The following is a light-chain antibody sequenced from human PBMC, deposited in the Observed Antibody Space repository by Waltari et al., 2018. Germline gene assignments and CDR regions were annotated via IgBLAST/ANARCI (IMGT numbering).Light chain of an antibody. CDR3: SSYTTSSTLV. Sequence: QSALTQPASVSGSPGQSITISCSGTSSDVGSYNYVSWYQQHPGKAPKLMIYDVTKRPSVVSNRFSGSKAGNTASLTISGLQAEDEADYYCSSYTTSSTLVFGGGTKLTVL. CDR2: DVT. J-gene: IGLJ3*02. V-gene: IGLV2-14*01. CDR1: SSDVGSYNY.